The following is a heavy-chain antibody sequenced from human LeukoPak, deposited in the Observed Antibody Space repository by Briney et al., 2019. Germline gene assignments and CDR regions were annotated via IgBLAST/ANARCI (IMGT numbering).Heavy chain of an antibody. D-gene: IGHD1-26*01. CDR1: GFTFSSYA. CDR2: ISGSGGST. Sequence: GESLRLSCAASGFTFSSYAMSWVRQAPGKGLEWVSAISGSGGSTYYADSVNGRFTISRDNSKNTLYLQMNSLRAEDTAVYYCATLGATIITVYYFDYWGQGTLVTVSS. CDR3: ATLGATIITVYYFDY. J-gene: IGHJ4*02. V-gene: IGHV3-23*01.